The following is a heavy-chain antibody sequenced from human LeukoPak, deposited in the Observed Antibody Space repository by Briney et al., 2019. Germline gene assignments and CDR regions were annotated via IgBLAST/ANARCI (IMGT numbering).Heavy chain of an antibody. CDR2: IYYSGST. CDR3: AKHSSSWYSGPGDFDY. D-gene: IGHD6-13*01. V-gene: IGHV4-39*01. Sequence: SETLSLTCTVSGGSISSSSYYWGWIRQPPGKGLEWIGSIYYSGSTYYNPSLKSRVTISVDTSKNQFPLKLSSVTAADTAVYYCAKHSSSWYSGPGDFDYWGQGTLVTVSS. CDR1: GGSISSSSYY. J-gene: IGHJ4*02.